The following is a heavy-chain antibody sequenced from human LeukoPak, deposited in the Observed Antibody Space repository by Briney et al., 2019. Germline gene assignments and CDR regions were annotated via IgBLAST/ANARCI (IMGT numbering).Heavy chain of an antibody. V-gene: IGHV3-23*01. Sequence: AGGSLRLSCAASGFTFSSYNMNWVRRVPGQGLEWVSTIRTNGAGTHYADSVRGRFTISRDDSKNTLYLQMDSLRAEDTAVYYCARDDYGDSGPLFDYWGQGTLVTVSS. CDR2: IRTNGAGT. J-gene: IGHJ4*02. CDR1: GFTFSSYN. D-gene: IGHD4-17*01. CDR3: ARDDYGDSGPLFDY.